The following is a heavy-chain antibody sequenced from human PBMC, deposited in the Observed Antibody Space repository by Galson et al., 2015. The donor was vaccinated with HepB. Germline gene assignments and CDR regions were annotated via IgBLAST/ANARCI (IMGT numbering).Heavy chain of an antibody. CDR1: DFTFSKFA. CDR3: AKSVTVSAYATPLES. D-gene: IGHD2-21*02. CDR2: MSGSGATT. V-gene: IGHV3-23*01. J-gene: IGHJ4*02. Sequence: FLRLSCAGSDFTFSKFAMSWVRQTPGKGLDWVSSMSGSGATTYYADSVKGRFTISRDNSKNTLYLQMNSLRAEDTATYYCAKSVTVSAYATPLESWGQGTLVTVSS.